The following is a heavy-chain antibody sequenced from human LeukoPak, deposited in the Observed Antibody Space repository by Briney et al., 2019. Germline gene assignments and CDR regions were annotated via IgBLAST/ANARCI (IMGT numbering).Heavy chain of an antibody. CDR2: IFYSGST. D-gene: IGHD3-22*01. Sequence: SGTLSLTCAVSGGSIGINNWWSWVRQPPGKALEWIGNIFYSGSTYYSPSLKSRVTISLDTSRNQFSLKLNSVTAADTAVYYCAKSNGYGLIDIWGQGTMVTVSS. V-gene: IGHV4-4*02. CDR1: GGSIGINNW. CDR3: AKSNGYGLIDI. J-gene: IGHJ3*02.